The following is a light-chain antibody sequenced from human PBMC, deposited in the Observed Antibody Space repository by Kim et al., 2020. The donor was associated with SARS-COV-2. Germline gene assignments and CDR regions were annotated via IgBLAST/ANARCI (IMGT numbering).Light chain of an antibody. CDR1: QSVSNNA. CDR2: DAS. J-gene: IGKJ1*01. CDR3: QQHGSAPWT. Sequence: SPGDRAPLSCRSSQSVSNNALAWYQQKPGQAPRLLIYDASRRATGIADRFSGSGSGTDFTLTISRLEPEDFAVYHCQQHGSAPWTFGQGTKVDIK. V-gene: IGKV3-20*01.